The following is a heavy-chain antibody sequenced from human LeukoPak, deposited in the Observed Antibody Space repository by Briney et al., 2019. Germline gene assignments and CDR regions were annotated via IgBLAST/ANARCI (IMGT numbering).Heavy chain of an antibody. CDR1: GFTFSDYA. V-gene: IGHV3-23*01. J-gene: IGHJ4*02. CDR3: AKEGCTSTNCYCNY. CDR2: ISGSDGST. D-gene: IGHD2-2*01. Sequence: GGSLRLSCAASGFTFSDYAMSWVRQAPGKGLEWESTISGSDGSTYYADSVKGRFTISRDNSKNTLHLQMDSLRAEDTAVYYCAKEGCTSTNCYCNYWGQGTLVTVSS.